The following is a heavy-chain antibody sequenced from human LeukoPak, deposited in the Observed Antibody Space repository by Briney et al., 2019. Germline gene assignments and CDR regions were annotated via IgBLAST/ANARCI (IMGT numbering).Heavy chain of an antibody. Sequence: SETLSLTCNLSAGSISSYYWGWIRHPPGNGLEWIWYISYTGSTNYNPSLERRVTISLDTSKNQCSLRLASVPAADTAVYYCARYSVTYFPLYYFDYWGQGTLVTVSS. V-gene: IGHV4-59*01. D-gene: IGHD1-26*01. CDR1: AGSISSYY. J-gene: IGHJ4*02. CDR3: ARYSVTYFPLYYFDY. CDR2: ISYTGST.